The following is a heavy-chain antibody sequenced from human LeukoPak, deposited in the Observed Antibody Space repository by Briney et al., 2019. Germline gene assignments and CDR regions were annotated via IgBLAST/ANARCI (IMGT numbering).Heavy chain of an antibody. J-gene: IGHJ6*03. V-gene: IGHV3-30*02. CDR3: AKDALVVGPAIEQGDFYYYMDV. Sequence: GGSLRLSCAASGFTFTSYGMHWVRQAPGKGLEWVAFIRYDGSNKYYVDSVKGRFTISRDNSKNTLFLQMNSLRAEDTAVYYCAKDALVVGPAIEQGDFYYYMDVWGKGTTVTVSS. D-gene: IGHD2-2*01. CDR2: IRYDGSNK. CDR1: GFTFTSYG.